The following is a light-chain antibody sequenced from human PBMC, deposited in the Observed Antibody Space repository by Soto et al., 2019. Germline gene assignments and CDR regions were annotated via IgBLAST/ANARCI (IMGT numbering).Light chain of an antibody. J-gene: IGLJ2*01. CDR2: NDY. CDR1: SSNIGAGYD. Sequence: QSVLTQPPSVSGAPGQRVTISCTGSSSNIGAGYDVHWYQQLPGTAPKLLIYNDYERPSGVPDRFSGSKSGTSASLGISGLRSEDEAEYFCAVWDDSLSGVIFGAGTKLTVL. CDR3: AVWDDSLSGVI. V-gene: IGLV1-40*01.